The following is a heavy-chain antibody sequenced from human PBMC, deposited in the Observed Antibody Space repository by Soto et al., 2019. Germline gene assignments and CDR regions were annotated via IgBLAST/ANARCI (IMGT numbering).Heavy chain of an antibody. CDR2: IFTGGST. Sequence: EVQLVESGGGLVQPGGSLRLSCAASGFTVSSNYMSWVRQAPGKGLEWVSVIFTGGSTYYADSVKGRFTISRHSSMNNVFLQMDRLRAGEPAVYYWARDRQSSGWVDAFGIWGQGKMVTGSS. CDR3: ARDRQSSGWVDAFGI. CDR1: GFTVSSNY. D-gene: IGHD6-19*01. J-gene: IGHJ3*02. V-gene: IGHV3-53*04.